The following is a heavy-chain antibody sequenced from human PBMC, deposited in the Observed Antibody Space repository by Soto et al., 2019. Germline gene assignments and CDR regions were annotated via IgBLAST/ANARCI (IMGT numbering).Heavy chain of an antibody. CDR1: GYTFTSYD. J-gene: IGHJ4*02. D-gene: IGHD2-2*01. Sequence: ASVKVSCKASGYTFTSYDINWVRQATGQGXEGMGWMNPNSGNTGYAQKFQGRVTMTRNTSISTAYMELSSLRSEDTAVYYCARRRGVVSTSSFRTRAPPFDYWGQGTLVTVSS. V-gene: IGHV1-8*01. CDR3: ARRRGVVSTSSFRTRAPPFDY. CDR2: MNPNSGNT.